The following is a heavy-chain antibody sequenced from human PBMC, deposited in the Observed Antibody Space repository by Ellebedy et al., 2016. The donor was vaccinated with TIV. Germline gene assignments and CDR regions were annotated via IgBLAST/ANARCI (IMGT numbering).Heavy chain of an antibody. V-gene: IGHV3-30*04. J-gene: IGHJ4*02. Sequence: PGGSLRLSCAASGFTFGSYSMHWVRQAPGKGLEWVAEVSSDGSGERYTDSGKGRFTISRDNSKNTLSLQMSSLRAEDTAVYYCAKGDGIPSFDYWGQGTLVTVSS. CDR2: VSSDGSGE. CDR3: AKGDGIPSFDY. D-gene: IGHD1-26*01. CDR1: GFTFGSYS.